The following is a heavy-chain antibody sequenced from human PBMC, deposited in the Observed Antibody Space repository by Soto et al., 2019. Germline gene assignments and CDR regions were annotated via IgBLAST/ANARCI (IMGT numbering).Heavy chain of an antibody. J-gene: IGHJ2*01. V-gene: IGHV3-21*01. CDR2: ISSSSNYI. D-gene: IGHD2-2*01. Sequence: EVQVVESGGGLVKPGGSLRLSCAASGFTFSSYSMNWVRQAPGKGLEWVSYISSSSNYIYYADSVKGRFTISRDNAKNSLYLQMNRLRAEDTAVYYCARAYCSSTTCSYWYFDLWGRGTLVTVSS. CDR1: GFTFSSYS. CDR3: ARAYCSSTTCSYWYFDL.